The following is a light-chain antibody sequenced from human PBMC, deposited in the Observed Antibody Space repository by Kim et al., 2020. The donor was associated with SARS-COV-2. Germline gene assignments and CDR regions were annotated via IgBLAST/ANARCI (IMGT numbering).Light chain of an antibody. CDR2: LGS. CDR3: MQSAQTLMYS. Sequence: DIVMTQSPLSLPVTPGEPASISCRSSQSLLDGNGNNYIDWYLQKPGQSPQLLIYLGSNRVSGVPERFSGAGSGTDFTLRISRVEPEDVGVYYCMQSAQTLMYSFGQGTKLEI. J-gene: IGKJ2*01. CDR1: QSLLDGNGNNY. V-gene: IGKV2-28*01.